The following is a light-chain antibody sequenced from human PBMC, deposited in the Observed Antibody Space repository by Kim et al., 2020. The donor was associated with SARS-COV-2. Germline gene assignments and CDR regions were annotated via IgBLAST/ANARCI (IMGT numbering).Light chain of an antibody. Sequence: GQSITLSCTGNSNDIGAYNLVSWYQQHPGKAPKLIIYDVRRRPSGVSDRISGSKSANQASLTISGLQTEDEAVYHCCSYVGSGTWVFGGGTQLTVL. CDR1: SNDIGAYNL. J-gene: IGLJ3*02. CDR3: CSYVGSGTWV. V-gene: IGLV2-23*02. CDR2: DVR.